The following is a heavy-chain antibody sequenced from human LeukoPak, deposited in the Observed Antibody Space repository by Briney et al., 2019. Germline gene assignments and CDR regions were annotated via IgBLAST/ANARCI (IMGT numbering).Heavy chain of an antibody. J-gene: IGHJ3*02. CDR2: ISSSSSYI. CDR1: GFTFSSYS. CDR3: AKDHGYTAPGAFDI. Sequence: GGSLRLSCAASGFTFSSYSMNWVRQAPGKGLEWASSISSSSSYIYYADSVKGRFTISRDNSKNTLYLQMNSLRAEDTAVYYCAKDHGYTAPGAFDIWGQGTMVTVSS. V-gene: IGHV3-21*01. D-gene: IGHD2-2*02.